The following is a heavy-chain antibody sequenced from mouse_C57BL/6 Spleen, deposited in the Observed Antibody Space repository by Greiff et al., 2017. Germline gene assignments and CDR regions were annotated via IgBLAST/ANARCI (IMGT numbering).Heavy chain of an antibody. J-gene: IGHJ4*01. Sequence: ESGPGMVKPSQSLSLTCTVTGYSITSGYDWHWIRHFPGNKLEWMGYISYSGSTNYNPSLKSRISITHDPSKNHFFLKLNSVTTEDTATYYCARGVYGSAMDYWGQGTSVTGSS. D-gene: IGHD1-1*01. CDR3: ARGVYGSAMDY. CDR2: ISYSGST. V-gene: IGHV3-1*01. CDR1: GYSITSGYD.